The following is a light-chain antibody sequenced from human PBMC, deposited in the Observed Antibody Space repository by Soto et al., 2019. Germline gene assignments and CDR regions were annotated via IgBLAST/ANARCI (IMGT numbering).Light chain of an antibody. CDR2: KAS. V-gene: IGKV1-5*03. CDR3: QYWDDYSWT. J-gene: IGKJ1*01. CDR1: QSITDW. Sequence: DIQMTQSPSTLSASVGDRVTITCRASQSITDWLAWYQQKPGKAPKFLIYKASNLEGGVPSRSSGSGSGTEFTITIRSVQPDDFATYYCQYWDDYSWTFGQGTKVEIK.